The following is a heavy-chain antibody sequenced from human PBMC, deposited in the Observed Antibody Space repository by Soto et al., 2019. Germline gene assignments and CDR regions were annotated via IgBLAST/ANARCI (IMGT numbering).Heavy chain of an antibody. V-gene: IGHV1-8*01. D-gene: IGHD6-25*01. J-gene: IGHJ4*02. CDR1: GFTFTTYH. Sequence: GXSVKVSFKASGFTFTTYHINCLRQPTGQGLEWMGWMKPNTGNTGYAQKFRGRVTMTRNTSISTAYLEVSSLASEDTAVYFCARRKERSGPNYFDIWGQGTLVTVPQ. CDR2: MKPNTGNT. CDR3: ARRKERSGPNYFDI.